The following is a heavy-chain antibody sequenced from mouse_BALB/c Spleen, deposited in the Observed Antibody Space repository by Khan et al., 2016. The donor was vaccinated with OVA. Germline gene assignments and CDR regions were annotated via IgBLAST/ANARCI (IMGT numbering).Heavy chain of an antibody. Sequence: EVQLQESGPGLVKPSQSLSLTCTVTGYSITSDYAWNWIRQFPGNKLEWMGHISYSGRNSYNPSLKSRISIHRDTFKNQFFLQLISVTTEDTATYYCARGSGDWGQGTTLTVSS. J-gene: IGHJ2*01. D-gene: IGHD1-3*01. CDR3: ARGSGD. CDR1: GYSITSDYA. CDR2: ISYSGRN. V-gene: IGHV3-2*02.